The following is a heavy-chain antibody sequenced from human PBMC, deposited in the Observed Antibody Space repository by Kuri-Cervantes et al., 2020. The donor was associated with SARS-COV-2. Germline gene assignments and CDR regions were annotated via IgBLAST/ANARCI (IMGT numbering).Heavy chain of an antibody. V-gene: IGHV3-23*01. CDR3: ANDIVGATNFDY. CDR1: GFTFSSYA. J-gene: IGHJ4*02. CDR2: ISGSGGST. Sequence: GGSLRLSCAASGFTFSSYAMSWVCQAPGKGLEWVSAISGSGGSTYYADSVKGRFTISRDNSKNTLYLQMNSLRAEDTAVYYCANDIVGATNFDYWGQGTLVTVSS. D-gene: IGHD1-26*01.